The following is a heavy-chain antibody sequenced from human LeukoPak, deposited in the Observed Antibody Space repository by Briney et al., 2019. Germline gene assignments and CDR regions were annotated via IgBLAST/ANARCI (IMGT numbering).Heavy chain of an antibody. D-gene: IGHD6-19*01. Sequence: SETLSLTCIVSGGSIRSGTYYWGWIRQPAGEVLEWMGRIYTSGTTKYNPSLKSRVTISIDTSKNQFSLKLSSVTAADTAVYYCASSPLESSSGWYIDYWGQGTLVTVSS. CDR2: IYTSGTT. CDR1: GGSIRSGTYY. CDR3: ASSPLESSSGWYIDY. J-gene: IGHJ4*02. V-gene: IGHV4-61*02.